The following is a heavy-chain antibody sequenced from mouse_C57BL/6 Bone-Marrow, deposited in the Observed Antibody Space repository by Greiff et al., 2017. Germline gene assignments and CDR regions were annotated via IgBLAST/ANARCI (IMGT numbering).Heavy chain of an antibody. Sequence: QVQLQQPGAELVKPGASVKLSCKASGYTFTSYWMHWVKQRPGQGLEWIGMIHPNSGSTNYNEKFKSKATLTVDKSSSTAYMQLSSLTSEDSAVYYCASSIPYYYGSSYGGFAYWGEGTRVTVSA. CDR3: ASSIPYYYGSSYGGFAY. V-gene: IGHV1-64*01. J-gene: IGHJ3*01. CDR1: GYTFTSYW. D-gene: IGHD1-1*01. CDR2: IHPNSGST.